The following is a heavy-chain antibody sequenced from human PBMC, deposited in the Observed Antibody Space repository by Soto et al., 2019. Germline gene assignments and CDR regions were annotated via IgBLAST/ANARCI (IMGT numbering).Heavy chain of an antibody. D-gene: IGHD3-3*01. Sequence: KTSETLSLTCAVSGGSISSGGYSWSWIRQPPGKGLEWIGYIYHSGSTYYNPSLKSRVTISVDRSKNQFSLKLSSVTAADTAVYYCARVAKSGYYFNYFDYWGQGTLVTVSS. CDR3: ARVAKSGYYFNYFDY. J-gene: IGHJ4*02. CDR1: GGSISSGGYS. V-gene: IGHV4-30-2*01. CDR2: IYHSGST.